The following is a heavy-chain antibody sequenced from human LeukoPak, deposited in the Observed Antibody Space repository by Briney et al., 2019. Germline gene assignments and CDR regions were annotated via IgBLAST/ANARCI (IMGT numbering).Heavy chain of an antibody. D-gene: IGHD3-10*01. CDR3: ARRGSGSTFDP. V-gene: IGHV4-59*08. CDR1: GGSMSIYY. Sequence: ASETLSLTCTVSGGSMSIYYWSWIRQPPGNGLEWIGYIYYSGSANYNPSLKSRVTISVDTSKNQFSLKLRSVTAADTTVYYCARRGSGSTFDPWGQGTLVTVSS. J-gene: IGHJ5*02. CDR2: IYYSGSA.